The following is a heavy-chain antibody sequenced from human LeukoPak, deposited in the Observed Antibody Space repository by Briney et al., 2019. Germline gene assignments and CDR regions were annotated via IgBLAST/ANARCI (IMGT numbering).Heavy chain of an antibody. D-gene: IGHD2-8*01. J-gene: IGHJ6*02. CDR2: IYYSGST. CDR1: GGSISSSSYY. CDR3: ARGHVDSYAYYYYYGMDV. V-gene: IGHV4-39*07. Sequence: SETLSLTCTVSGGSISSSSYYWGWIRQPPGKGLEWIGSIYYSGSTYYNPSLKSRVTISVDTSKNQFSLKMRSVTAADTAVYYCARGHVDSYAYYYYYGMDVWGQGTTVTVSS.